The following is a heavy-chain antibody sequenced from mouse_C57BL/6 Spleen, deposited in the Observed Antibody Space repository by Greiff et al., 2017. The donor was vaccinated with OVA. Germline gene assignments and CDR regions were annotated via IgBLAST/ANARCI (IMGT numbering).Heavy chain of an antibody. J-gene: IGHJ4*01. CDR2: IDPENGDT. Sequence: VQLQQSGAELVRPGASVKLSCTASGFNIKDDYMHWVKQRPEQGLEWIGWIDPENGDTEYASKFQGKATITAYTSSNTAYLQLSSLTSEDTAVYYCTTRAMDYWGQGTSVTVSS. V-gene: IGHV14-4*01. CDR1: GFNIKDDY. CDR3: TTRAMDY.